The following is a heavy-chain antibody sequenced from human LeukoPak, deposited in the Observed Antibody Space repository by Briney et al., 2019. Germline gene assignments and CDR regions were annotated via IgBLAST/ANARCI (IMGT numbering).Heavy chain of an antibody. V-gene: IGHV3-21*01. J-gene: IGHJ6*03. Sequence: GGSLRLSCAASGFTFSSYSMNWVRQAPGKGLEWVSSISSSSSYIYYADSVKGRFTISRDNAKNSLYLQMNSLRAEDTAVYYCARDPVDTAMAHYYYYYMDVWGKGTTVTVSS. CDR3: ARDPVDTAMAHYYYYYMDV. CDR2: ISSSSSYI. CDR1: GFTFSSYS. D-gene: IGHD5-18*01.